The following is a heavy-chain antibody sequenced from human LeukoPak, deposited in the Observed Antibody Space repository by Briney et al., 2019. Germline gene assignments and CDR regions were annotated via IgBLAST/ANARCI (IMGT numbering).Heavy chain of an antibody. CDR2: INPTGGST. V-gene: IGHV1-46*01. CDR3: ARGLEYYDSSGSHFDY. D-gene: IGHD3-22*01. Sequence: ASVEVSCKASGYTFTSYYMNWVRQAPGQGLEWMGVINPTGGSTSYAQKFQGRVTMTRDTSTSTVYMELSSLRSEDTAVYYCARGLEYYDSSGSHFDYWGQGTLVTVSS. CDR1: GYTFTSYY. J-gene: IGHJ4*02.